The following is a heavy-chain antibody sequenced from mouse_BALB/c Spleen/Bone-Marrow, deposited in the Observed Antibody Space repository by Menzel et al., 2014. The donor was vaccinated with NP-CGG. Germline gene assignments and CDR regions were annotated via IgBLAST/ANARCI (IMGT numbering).Heavy chain of an antibody. CDR1: GYTFTSYW. V-gene: IGHV1-52*01. J-gene: IGHJ3*01. Sequence: QVQLQQSGAELVRPGAPVKLSCEASGYTFTSYWMNWVKQRPEQGLEWIGRIDPYDSETHYNQKFKDKAILTVDKSSSTAYMQLSSLTSEDSAVYYCARGRDYDVFSYWGQGTLVTVSA. D-gene: IGHD1-1*01. CDR3: ARGRDYDVFSY. CDR2: IDPYDSET.